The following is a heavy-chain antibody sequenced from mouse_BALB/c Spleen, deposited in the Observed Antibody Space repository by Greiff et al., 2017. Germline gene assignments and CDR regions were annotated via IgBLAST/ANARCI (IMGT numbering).Heavy chain of an antibody. D-gene: IGHD2-1*01. J-gene: IGHJ3*01. CDR3: AREFNYGNSWFAY. V-gene: IGHV1S127*01. Sequence: QVQLQQSGPQLVRPGASVKISCKASGYSFTSYWMHWVKQRPGQGLEWIGMIDPSDSDTRLNQKFKDKATLTVDKSSSTAYMQLSSPTSEDSAVYYCAREFNYGNSWFAYWGQGTLVTVSA. CDR1: GYSFTSYW. CDR2: IDPSDSDT.